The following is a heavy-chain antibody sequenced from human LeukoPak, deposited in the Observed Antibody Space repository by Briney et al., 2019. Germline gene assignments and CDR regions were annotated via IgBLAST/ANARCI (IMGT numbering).Heavy chain of an antibody. CDR2: INQDGSEK. D-gene: IGHD1-14*01. CDR1: GFTLGVYW. J-gene: IGHJ4*02. V-gene: IGHV3-7*01. Sequence: EGSLRLSCAASGFTLGVYWMTWVRQATGKGLEWVANINQDGSEKHYLDSVKGRFSISRDNPRNSLSLQMSSLRAEDTAIYYCARNSESLTHPKYWGQGTLVTVSS. CDR3: ARNSESLTHPKY.